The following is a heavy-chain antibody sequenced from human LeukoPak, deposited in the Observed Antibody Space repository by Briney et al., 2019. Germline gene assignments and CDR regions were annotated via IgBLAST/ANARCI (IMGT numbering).Heavy chain of an antibody. CDR3: AKAPGIRGGATFYFDY. CDR1: GFTFSSYA. CDR2: ISGSGGST. D-gene: IGHD1-26*01. J-gene: IGHJ4*02. V-gene: IGHV3-23*01. Sequence: GGSLRLSCAASGFTFSSYAMSWVRQAPGKGLEWVSVISGSGGSTYYADSVKGRFTISRDNSKNTLYLQMNSLRAEDTAVYYCAKAPGIRGGATFYFDYWGQGTLVTVSS.